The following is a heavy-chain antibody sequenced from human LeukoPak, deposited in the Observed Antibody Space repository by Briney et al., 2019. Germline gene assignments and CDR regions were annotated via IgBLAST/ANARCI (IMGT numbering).Heavy chain of an antibody. D-gene: IGHD5-24*01. CDR2: ISGSGGST. V-gene: IGHV3-23*01. CDR3: AKISVEMATIIGSFDY. J-gene: IGHJ4*02. CDR1: GFTFSSYA. Sequence: QPGGSLRLACAASGFTFSSYAMSWVRQAPGKGLEWVSAISGSGGSTYYTDSVKGRFTISRDNSKNTLYLQMNSLRAEDTAVYYCAKISVEMATIIGSFDYWGQGTLVTVSS.